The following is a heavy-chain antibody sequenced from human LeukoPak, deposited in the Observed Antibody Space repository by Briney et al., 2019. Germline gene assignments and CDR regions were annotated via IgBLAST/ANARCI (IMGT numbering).Heavy chain of an antibody. CDR1: GGSISSYY. V-gene: IGHV4-59*01. CDR2: IYYSGST. J-gene: IGHJ6*03. Sequence: PSETLSLTCTVSGGSISSYYWSWIRQPPGKGLEWIGYIYYSGSTNYNPSLTSRVTISVDTSKNQFSLKLSSVTAADTAVYYCARGGRNYDILTGYYDYYYYYMDVWGKGTTVTISS. D-gene: IGHD3-9*01. CDR3: ARGGRNYDILTGYYDYYYYYMDV.